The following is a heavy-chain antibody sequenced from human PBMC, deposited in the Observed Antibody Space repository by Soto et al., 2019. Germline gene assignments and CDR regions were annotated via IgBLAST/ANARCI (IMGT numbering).Heavy chain of an antibody. CDR2: IRNKPNGHTT. CDR1: GFTFTRYS. CDR3: STTVITAPLFEY. J-gene: IGHJ4*02. Sequence: EVLLVESGGGLVKPGGSLRLSCAASGFTFTRYSMNWVRQAPGKGLEWLGRIRNKPNGHTTAYAASVKGRFTISRDDSKNLVYLQMNSLKSEDTALYYCSTTVITAPLFEYWGQGTLVAVSS. V-gene: IGHV3-72*01. D-gene: IGHD2-21*02.